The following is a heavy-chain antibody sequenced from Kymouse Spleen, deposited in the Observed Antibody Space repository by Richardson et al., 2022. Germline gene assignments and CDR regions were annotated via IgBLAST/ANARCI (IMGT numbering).Heavy chain of an antibody. V-gene: IGHV3-15*01. Sequence: EVQLVESGGGLVKPGGSLRLSCAASGFTFSNAWMSWVRQAPGKGLEWVGRIKSKTDGGTTDYAAPVKGRFTISRDDSKNTLYLQMNSLKTEDTAVYYCTTDRSTMVRGVNRDYYYYGMDVWGQGTTVTVSS. J-gene: IGHJ6*02. D-gene: IGHD3-10*01. CDR2: IKSKTDGGTT. CDR1: GFTFSNAW. CDR3: TTDRSTMVRGVNRDYYYYGMDV.